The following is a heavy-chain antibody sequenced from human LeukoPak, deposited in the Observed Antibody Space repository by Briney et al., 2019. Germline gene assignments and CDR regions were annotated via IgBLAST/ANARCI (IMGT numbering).Heavy chain of an antibody. CDR3: VKDRNAFDI. CDR1: RLTFNNYA. CDR2: ISGTGAT. J-gene: IGHJ3*02. Sequence: GGSLRLSCAASRLTFNNYAMSWVRQAPGKGLEWVSAISGTGATYYADSVKGRFTISRDNSKNTLYLQMNSLRAEDTAVYYCVKDRNAFDIWGQGTVVTVSS. V-gene: IGHV3-23*01.